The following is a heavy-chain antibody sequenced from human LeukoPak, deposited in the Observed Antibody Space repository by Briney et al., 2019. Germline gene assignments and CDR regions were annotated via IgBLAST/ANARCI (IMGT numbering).Heavy chain of an antibody. CDR3: ARGVESGYYDFWSGYYTGHYFDY. Sequence: ASVTVSCKASGYTFTSYGISWVRQAPGQGLEGMGWISAYNGNTNYAQKLQGRVTMTTDTSTSTAYMELSSLRSEDTAVYYCARGVESGYYDFWSGYYTGHYFDYWGQGTLVTVSS. CDR2: ISAYNGNT. V-gene: IGHV1-18*01. CDR1: GYTFTSYG. J-gene: IGHJ4*02. D-gene: IGHD3-3*01.